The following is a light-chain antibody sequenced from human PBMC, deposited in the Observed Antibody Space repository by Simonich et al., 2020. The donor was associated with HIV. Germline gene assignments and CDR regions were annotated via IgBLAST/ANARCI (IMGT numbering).Light chain of an antibody. CDR3: CSYTSSSTLV. CDR1: SSDVGSYNL. J-gene: IGLJ2*01. Sequence: QSALTQPASVSGSPGQSITISCTGTSSDVGSYNLVSWYQQHPGKAPKLKIYEGRKRPSGVSNRFSGSKSGNTASLTISGLQAEDEADYYCCSYTSSSTLVFGGGTKLTVL. CDR2: EGR. V-gene: IGLV2-14*02.